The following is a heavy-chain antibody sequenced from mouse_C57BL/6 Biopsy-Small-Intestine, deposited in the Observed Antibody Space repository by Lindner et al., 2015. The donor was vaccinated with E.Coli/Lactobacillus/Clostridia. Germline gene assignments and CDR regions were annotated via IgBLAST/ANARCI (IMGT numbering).Heavy chain of an antibody. CDR3: ARWNDGYYGDY. CDR1: GYIFTSYG. V-gene: IGHV1-81*01. D-gene: IGHD2-3*01. J-gene: IGHJ2*01. Sequence: VQLQESGAELARPGASVKLTCKASGYIFTSYGISWVKQRTGQGLEWIGEIYPRSGNTYFNEKFKDKATLTADKSSSTAYMELRSLTSEDSAVYVCARWNDGYYGDYWGQGTTLTVSS. CDR2: IYPRSGNT.